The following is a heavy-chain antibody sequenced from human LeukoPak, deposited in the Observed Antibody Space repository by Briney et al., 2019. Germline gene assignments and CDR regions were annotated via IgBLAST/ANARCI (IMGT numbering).Heavy chain of an antibody. CDR3: ARQEIGLRSFDP. V-gene: IGHV4-39*01. J-gene: IGHJ5*02. CDR2: INHSGST. Sequence: SETLSLTCTVSGVSISSSYSYWGWIRQPPGKGLEWIGEINHSGSTNYNPSLKSRVTISVDTSKNQFSLNLSSVTAADTAVYYCARQEIGLRSFDPWGQGTLVTVSS. CDR1: GVSISSSYSY. D-gene: IGHD3/OR15-3a*01.